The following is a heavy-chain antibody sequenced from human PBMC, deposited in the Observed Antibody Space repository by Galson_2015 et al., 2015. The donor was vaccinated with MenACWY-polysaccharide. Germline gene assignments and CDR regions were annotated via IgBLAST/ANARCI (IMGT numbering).Heavy chain of an antibody. CDR3: AKVQCGTSQHYGMDG. CDR1: GFTFSNYV. CDR2: ISGSGDIT. V-gene: IGHV3-23*01. D-gene: IGHD2-2*01. Sequence: SLRLSCAASGFTFSNYVMSWVRQAPGKGLEGVSAISGSGDITYYADSVKGRFTISRDKSKNTLYLQMNSLGAADTAVYYCAKVQCGTSQHYGMDGGGQGTTVIVSS. J-gene: IGHJ6*02.